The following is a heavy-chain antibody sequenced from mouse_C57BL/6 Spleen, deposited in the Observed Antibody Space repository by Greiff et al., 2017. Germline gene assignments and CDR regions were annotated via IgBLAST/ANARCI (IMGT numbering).Heavy chain of an antibody. V-gene: IGHV1-69*01. Sequence: QVQLQQPGAELVMPGASVKLSCTASGYTFTSYWMHWVKQRPGQGLEWIGEIDPSDSYTNYNQKFNGKSTVTVDKSSSTAYMQLSSLTSEDSAVYYCARGGYEYDEAWFAYWGQGTLVTVSA. CDR2: IDPSDSYT. J-gene: IGHJ3*01. D-gene: IGHD2-4*01. CDR3: ARGGYEYDEAWFAY. CDR1: GYTFTSYW.